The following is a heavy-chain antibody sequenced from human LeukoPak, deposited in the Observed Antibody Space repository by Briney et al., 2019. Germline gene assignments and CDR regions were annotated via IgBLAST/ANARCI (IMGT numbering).Heavy chain of an antibody. Sequence: PSETLSLTCAVYGGSFSGYYLSWIRQPPGKGLEWIGEINHSGSTNYNPSLKSRVTISVDTSKNQFSLKLSSVTAADTAVYYCARRSSGYYYTPDAFDIWGQGTMVTVSS. CDR3: ARRSSGYYYTPDAFDI. V-gene: IGHV4-34*01. CDR1: GGSFSGYY. J-gene: IGHJ3*02. CDR2: INHSGST. D-gene: IGHD3-22*01.